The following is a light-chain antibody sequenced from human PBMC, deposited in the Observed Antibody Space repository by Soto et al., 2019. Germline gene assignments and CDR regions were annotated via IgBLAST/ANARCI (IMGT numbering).Light chain of an antibody. CDR2: AAS. CDR3: QQYNSYSRT. V-gene: IGKV1-39*01. Sequence: DIQMTQSPSTLSASVGDRVTLTCRASQSITTHVNWYQQKPGKAPKLLIYAASIMQSGVPARFSGSGSGTDFTLTISSLQPEDFATYYSQQYNSYSRTFGQGTKVEIK. CDR1: QSITTH. J-gene: IGKJ1*01.